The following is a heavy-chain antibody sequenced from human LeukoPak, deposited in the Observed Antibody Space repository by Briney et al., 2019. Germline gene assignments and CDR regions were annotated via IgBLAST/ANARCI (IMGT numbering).Heavy chain of an antibody. V-gene: IGHV4-59*01. Sequence: SETLSLTCTISGGSISRYYWSWIPQPPGRGLEWIGYIYYSGSTNYNPSLKSRVTISVDTSKTQFSLKLSSVTAADTAVYYCARDTTAVAAFDIWGQGTMVTVSS. CDR1: GGSISRYY. CDR2: IYYSGST. CDR3: ARDTTAVAAFDI. D-gene: IGHD6-19*01. J-gene: IGHJ3*02.